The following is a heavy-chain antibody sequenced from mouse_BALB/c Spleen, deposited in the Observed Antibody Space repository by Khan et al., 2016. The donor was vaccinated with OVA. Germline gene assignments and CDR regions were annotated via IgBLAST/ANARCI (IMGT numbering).Heavy chain of an antibody. CDR1: GYSITSDYA. D-gene: IGHD1-1*01. Sequence: EVQLVESGPGLVKPSQSLSLTCTVTGYSITSDYAWNWIRQFPGNKLEWMGYISYSGRTSYNPSLKSRISITRDTSKNQFFLQLNSVTTEDTATYYCARSVTITTVVATDFDYWGQGTTLTGSS. J-gene: IGHJ2*01. CDR2: ISYSGRT. V-gene: IGHV3-2*02. CDR3: ARSVTITTVVATDFDY.